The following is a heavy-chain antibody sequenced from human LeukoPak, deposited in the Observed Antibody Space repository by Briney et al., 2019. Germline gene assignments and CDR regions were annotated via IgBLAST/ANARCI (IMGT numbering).Heavy chain of an antibody. D-gene: IGHD2-2*01. CDR3: ARGPSDIVVVPAARASFLGV. V-gene: IGHV4-34*01. CDR2: INHSGST. CDR1: GGSFSGYY. J-gene: IGHJ6*02. Sequence: SETLSLTCAVYGGSFSGYYWSWIRQPTGKGLEWIGEINHSGSTNYNPSLKSRVTISVDTSKNQFSLKLSSVTAADTAVYYCARGPSDIVVVPAARASFLGVWGQGTTVTVSS.